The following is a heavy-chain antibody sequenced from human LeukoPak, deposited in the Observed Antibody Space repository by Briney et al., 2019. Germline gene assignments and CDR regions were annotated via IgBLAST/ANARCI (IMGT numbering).Heavy chain of an antibody. J-gene: IGHJ4*02. CDR2: ISGSGGST. Sequence: GGSLRLSCAASGFTFSSYGMSWVRQAPGKGLEWVSAISGSGGSTYYADSVKGRFTISRDNSKNTLDLQMNSLRAEDTAVYYCARGRSKYDALTGHFDYWGQGTLVTVSS. CDR1: GFTFSSYG. D-gene: IGHD3-9*01. CDR3: ARGRSKYDALTGHFDY. V-gene: IGHV3-23*01.